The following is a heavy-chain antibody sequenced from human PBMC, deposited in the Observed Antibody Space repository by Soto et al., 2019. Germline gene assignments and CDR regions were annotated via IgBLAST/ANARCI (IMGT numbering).Heavy chain of an antibody. D-gene: IGHD3-10*01. Sequence: PSETLSLTCTVSGGSISSYYWSWIRQPPGKGLEWIGYIYYSGSTNYNPSLKSRVTISVDTSKNQFSLELSSVTAADTAVYYCARAGARPYYYGMDVWGQGTTVTVSS. CDR1: GGSISSYY. CDR2: IYYSGST. V-gene: IGHV4-59*01. CDR3: ARAGARPYYYGMDV. J-gene: IGHJ6*02.